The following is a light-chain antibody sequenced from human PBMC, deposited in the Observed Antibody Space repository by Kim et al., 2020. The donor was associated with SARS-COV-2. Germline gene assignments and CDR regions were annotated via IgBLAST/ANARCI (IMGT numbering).Light chain of an antibody. V-gene: IGKV3-15*01. CDR3: QQYNNWPPIT. CDR1: QSVSSN. Sequence: PPGERATLSCRASQSVSSNLAWYQQNPGQAPRLLIYGASTRATGIPARFSGSGSGTEFTLTISSLQSEDFAVYYCQQYNNWPPITFGQGTRLEIK. J-gene: IGKJ5*01. CDR2: GAS.